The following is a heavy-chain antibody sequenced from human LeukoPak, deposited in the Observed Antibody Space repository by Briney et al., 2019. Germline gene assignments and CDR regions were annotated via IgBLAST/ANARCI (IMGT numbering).Heavy chain of an antibody. CDR3: AREGRKYYYDSSGYYDY. CDR2: INHSGST. CDR1: GGSFSGYY. J-gene: IGHJ4*02. Sequence: SETLSLTCAVYGGSFSGYYWSWIRQPPGKGLEWIGEINHSGSTNYNPSLKSRVTISVDTSKNQFSLKLSSVTAADTAVYYCAREGRKYYYDSSGYYDYWGQGTLVTVSS. V-gene: IGHV4-34*01. D-gene: IGHD3-22*01.